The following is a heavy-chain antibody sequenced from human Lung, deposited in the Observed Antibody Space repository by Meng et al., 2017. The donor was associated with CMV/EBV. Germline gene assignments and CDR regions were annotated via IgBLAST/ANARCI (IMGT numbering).Heavy chain of an antibody. Sequence: SCKNSGYTFTEYALQWVRQAPGQRLEWMGWINVDSGNTKYSQNFQGRLTITRDTSATTAYMELSSLRSEDTAVYYCARDVYGGYDSWGQGTLVTVSS. D-gene: IGHD5-12*01. CDR2: INVDSGNT. CDR3: ARDVYGGYDS. CDR1: GYTFTEYA. V-gene: IGHV1-3*01. J-gene: IGHJ5*01.